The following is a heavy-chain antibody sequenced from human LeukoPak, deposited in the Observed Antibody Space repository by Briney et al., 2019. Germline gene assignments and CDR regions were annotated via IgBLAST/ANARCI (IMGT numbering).Heavy chain of an antibody. J-gene: IGHJ4*02. CDR2: SSSSSSYI. V-gene: IGHV3-21*01. D-gene: IGHD3-9*01. CDR3: ARDRSPITIFDY. CDR1: GFTFSSYS. Sequence: PGGSLRLSCAASGFTFSSYSMNWVRQAPGKGLEWVSSSSSSSSYIYHADSVKGRFTISRDNAKNSLYLQMNSLRAEDTAVYYRARDRSPITIFDYWGQGTLVTVSS.